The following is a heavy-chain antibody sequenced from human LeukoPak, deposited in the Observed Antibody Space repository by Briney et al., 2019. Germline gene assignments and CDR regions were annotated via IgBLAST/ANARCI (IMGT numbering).Heavy chain of an antibody. Sequence: ETLSLTCAVSGGSISSSYWWSWVRQVPGKGLEWVSGISASGGSTNYADSVRGRFTISRDNSKNTLYVQMNSLRDEDTALYYCAKDQRWESPHYLDSWGQGTLVTVSS. CDR1: GGSISSSY. CDR2: ISASGGST. J-gene: IGHJ4*02. CDR3: AKDQRWESPHYLDS. V-gene: IGHV3-23*01. D-gene: IGHD1-26*01.